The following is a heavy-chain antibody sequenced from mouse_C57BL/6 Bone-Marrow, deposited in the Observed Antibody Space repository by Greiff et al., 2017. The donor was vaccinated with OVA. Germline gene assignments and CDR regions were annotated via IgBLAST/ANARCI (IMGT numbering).Heavy chain of an antibody. CDR1: GYTFTSYD. Sequence: QVQLQQSGPELVKPGASVKLSCKASGYTFTSYDIHWVKQRPGQGLEWIGWIYPSDGSTKYNEKFKGKATLTVDTSSSTAYMELHSLTSEDSAVYFCARWIYYGSWLAYWGQGTLVTVSA. CDR3: ARWIYYGSWLAY. J-gene: IGHJ3*01. D-gene: IGHD2-1*01. V-gene: IGHV1-85*01. CDR2: IYPSDGST.